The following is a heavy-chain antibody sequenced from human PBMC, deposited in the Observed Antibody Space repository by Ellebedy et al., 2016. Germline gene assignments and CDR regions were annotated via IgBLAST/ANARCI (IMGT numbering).Heavy chain of an antibody. J-gene: IGHJ4*02. CDR1: GFTFAAFG. D-gene: IGHD5-18*01. CDR3: AKESQFRYGKNYFDF. V-gene: IGHV3-30*18. Sequence: GGSLRLSXAASGFTFAAFGMHWVRQAPGKGLEWVAVISSRETTKYYLQSVEGRFSVSRDNSKNTVYLQMNSLRAEDTALYYCAKESQFRYGKNYFDFWGQGTLVTVSS. CDR2: ISSRETTK.